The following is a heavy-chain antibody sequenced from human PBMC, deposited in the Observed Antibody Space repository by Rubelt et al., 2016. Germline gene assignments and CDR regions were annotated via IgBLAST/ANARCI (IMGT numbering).Heavy chain of an antibody. J-gene: IGHJ4*02. CDR2: IYYSGST. CDR1: GGSISSYY. CDR3: AVTQLGGVDY. V-gene: IGHV4-59*04. Sequence: QVQLQESGPGLVKPSETLSLTCTVSGGSISSYYWSWIRQPPGKGLEWIGSIYYSGSTYYNPSLKRRVTISVDTSKNQFSLKLSSVTAADTAVYYCAVTQLGGVDYWGQGTLVTVSS. D-gene: IGHD2-2*01.